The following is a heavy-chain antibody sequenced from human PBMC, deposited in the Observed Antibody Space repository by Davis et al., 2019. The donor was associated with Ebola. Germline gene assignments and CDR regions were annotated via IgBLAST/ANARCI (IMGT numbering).Heavy chain of an antibody. V-gene: IGHV1-18*01. CDR3: ERAQWLPPFDP. J-gene: IGHJ5*02. D-gene: IGHD6-19*01. CDR2: ISAYNGNT. CDR1: AYTFTSSG. Sequence: ASVKVSCKASAYTFTSSGISWVPQAPGQGLEWMGWISAYNGNTNYAQKIQGRVTMTTDTSTSTAYMELRSLRSDDTAVYYWERAQWLPPFDPWGQGTLVNVSS.